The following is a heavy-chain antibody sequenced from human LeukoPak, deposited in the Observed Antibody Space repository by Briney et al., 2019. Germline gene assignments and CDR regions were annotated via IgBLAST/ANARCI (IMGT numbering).Heavy chain of an antibody. V-gene: IGHV4-4*07. CDR1: GGSISSNY. Sequence: SETLSLTCTVSGGSISSNYWSWIRQPAGKGLEWIGRIYTSGRTDYNPSLKSRVTISVDMSKNQFSLNLYSVTAADTAVYYCARTGDCSSTSCYYTFDIWGQGATVTVCS. J-gene: IGHJ3*02. CDR2: IYTSGRT. D-gene: IGHD2-2*01. CDR3: ARTGDCSSTSCYYTFDI.